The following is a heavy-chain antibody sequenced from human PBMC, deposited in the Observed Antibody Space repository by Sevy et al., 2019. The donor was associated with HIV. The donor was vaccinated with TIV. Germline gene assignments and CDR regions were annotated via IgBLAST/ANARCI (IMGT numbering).Heavy chain of an antibody. CDR2: ISSDGVNK. J-gene: IGHJ4*02. V-gene: IGHV3-30-3*01. CDR1: GFTFNTYS. Sequence: GGSLRLSCSVSGFTFNTYSFHWVRQAPGMGLEWVSVISSDGVNKYYADSVRGRFTISRDNSKSTLYLQMNNLRAGDTGVYYYARGGILVEGDDRTTPFDFWGQGTLVTVSS. CDR3: ARGGILVEGDDRTTPFDF. D-gene: IGHD2-15*01.